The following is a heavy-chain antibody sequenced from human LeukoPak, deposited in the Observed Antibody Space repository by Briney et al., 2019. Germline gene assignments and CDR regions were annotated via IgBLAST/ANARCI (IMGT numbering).Heavy chain of an antibody. CDR1: GGSIGSYH. CDR3: ARHSGSSSGVFDY. D-gene: IGHD6-6*01. J-gene: IGHJ4*02. Sequence: SETLSLTCTVSGGSIGSYHWTWIRQPPGKGLEWIGNIHNSGSSSYNPSLESRVTISLDTSKSQLSLKLSSVTAADTALYYCARHSGSSSGVFDYWGQGTLVTVSS. V-gene: IGHV4-59*08. CDR2: IHNSGSS.